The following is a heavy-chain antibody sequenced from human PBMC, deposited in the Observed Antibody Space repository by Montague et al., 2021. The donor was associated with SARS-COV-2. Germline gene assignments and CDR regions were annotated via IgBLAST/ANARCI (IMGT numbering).Heavy chain of an antibody. CDR1: GGSISSGGYY. D-gene: IGHD3-3*01. CDR3: ARVQRITIFGVVTYFDY. V-gene: IGHV4-31*03. CDR2: IYYSGST. Sequence: TLSLTCTVSGGSISSGGYYWSCIRQHPGKGLEWIGYIYYSGSTYYNPSLKSRVTISVDTSKNQFSLKLSSVTAADTAVYYCARVQRITIFGVVTYFDYWGQGTLVTVSS. J-gene: IGHJ4*02.